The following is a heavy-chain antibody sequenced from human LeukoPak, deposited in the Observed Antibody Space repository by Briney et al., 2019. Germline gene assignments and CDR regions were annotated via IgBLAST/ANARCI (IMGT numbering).Heavy chain of an antibody. D-gene: IGHD5-24*01. J-gene: IGHJ4*02. CDR2: ISGSGGST. CDR1: GFTFSSYA. CDR3: AKLPERWLQFYYFDY. V-gene: IGHV3-23*01. Sequence: GGSLRLSCAASGFTFSSYAMSWVRQAPGKGLEWVSAISGSGGSTYYADSVKGRFTISRDNSKSTLYLQMNSLRAEDTAVYYCAKLPERWLQFYYFDYWGQGTLVTVSS.